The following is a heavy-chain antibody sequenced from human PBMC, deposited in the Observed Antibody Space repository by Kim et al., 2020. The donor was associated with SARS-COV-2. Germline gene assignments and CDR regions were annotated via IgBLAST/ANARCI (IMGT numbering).Heavy chain of an antibody. CDR3: ARDVYTWYYYGSGSYNWFDP. D-gene: IGHD3-10*01. J-gene: IGHJ5*02. V-gene: IGHV1-2*02. CDR2: HNPNSGGT. Sequence: GWHNPNSGGTKYAQKFQGRVTMTRDTSIRPAYMELSRLRSDDTAVYYCARDVYTWYYYGSGSYNWFDPWGQGTLVTVSS.